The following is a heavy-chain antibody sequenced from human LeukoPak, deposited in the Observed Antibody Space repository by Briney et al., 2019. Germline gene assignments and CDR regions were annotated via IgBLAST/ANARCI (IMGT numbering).Heavy chain of an antibody. CDR1: GFSVSNKY. D-gene: IGHD6-19*01. Sequence: GGSLRLSCAVSGFSVSNKYMSWVRRAPGKGLEWVSVIYTSGDTKYADSVRGRFTISRDSSKNTVNLQMNSLRDEDTALYYCAGGQMFTSGGFDDWGQGTLVTVSS. CDR3: AGGQMFTSGGFDD. J-gene: IGHJ4*02. CDR2: IYTSGDT. V-gene: IGHV3-53*01.